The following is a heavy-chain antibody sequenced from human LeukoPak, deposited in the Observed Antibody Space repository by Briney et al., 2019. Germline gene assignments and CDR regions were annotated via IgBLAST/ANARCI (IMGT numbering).Heavy chain of an antibody. Sequence: PSETLSLTCAVYGGSFSGYYWSWIRQPPGKGLEWIGEINHSGSTNYNPSLKSRVTISVDTSKNQFSLKLSSVTAADTAVYYCATASSSWPGNWFDPWGQGTLVTVSS. D-gene: IGHD6-13*01. V-gene: IGHV4-34*01. J-gene: IGHJ5*02. CDR2: INHSGST. CDR1: GGSFSGYY. CDR3: ATASSSWPGNWFDP.